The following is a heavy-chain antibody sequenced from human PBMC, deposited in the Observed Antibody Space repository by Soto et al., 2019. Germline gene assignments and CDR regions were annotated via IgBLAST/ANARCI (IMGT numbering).Heavy chain of an antibody. CDR2: ISSSSTI. CDR1: GFTFSSYS. V-gene: IGHV3-48*01. D-gene: IGHD6-19*01. CDR3: ARENQRWLVSDY. J-gene: IGHJ4*02. Sequence: PGGSLILSCAASGFTFSSYSMNWVRQAPGKGLEWVSYISSSSTIYYADSVKGRFTISRDNAKNSLYLQMNSLRAEDTAVYYCARENQRWLVSDYWGQGTLVTVSS.